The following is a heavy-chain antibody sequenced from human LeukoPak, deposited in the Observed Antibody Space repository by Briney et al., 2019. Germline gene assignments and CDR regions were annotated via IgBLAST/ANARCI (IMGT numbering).Heavy chain of an antibody. Sequence: PSQTLSLTCTVSGGSISSGGYYWSWIRQSPGKGLEWIGYSHHTGDTRYNPSLKSRVIISIDTSNNQFFLKLTSVTAADTAVYYCARDHWLQSSNEWNYYGLDVWGQGTTVTVSS. V-gene: IGHV4-61*08. J-gene: IGHJ6*02. CDR2: SHHTGDT. CDR1: GGSISSGGYY. CDR3: ARDHWLQSSNEWNYYGLDV. D-gene: IGHD3-9*01.